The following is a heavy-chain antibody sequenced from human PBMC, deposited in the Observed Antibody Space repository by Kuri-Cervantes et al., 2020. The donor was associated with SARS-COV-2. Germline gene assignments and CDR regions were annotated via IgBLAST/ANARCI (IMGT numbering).Heavy chain of an antibody. CDR3: AKDFWSGYYYFYY. CDR1: GFTFSSYG. CDR2: IRYDGSNK. Sequence: GESLKISCAASGFTFSSYGMHWVRQAPGKGLEWVAFIRYDGSNKYYADSVKGRFTISRDNSKNTLYLQMNSLRAEDTAVYYCAKDFWSGYYYFYYWGQGTLVTVSS. V-gene: IGHV3-30*02. D-gene: IGHD3-3*01. J-gene: IGHJ4*02.